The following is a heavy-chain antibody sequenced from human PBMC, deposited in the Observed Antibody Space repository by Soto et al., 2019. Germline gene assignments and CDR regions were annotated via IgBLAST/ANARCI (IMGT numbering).Heavy chain of an antibody. CDR1: GYIFTNNS. Sequence: QVHLVQSGAEVKKPGASVKVSSKGSGYIFTNNSITWVRQAPGQGLEWMGWISAHNGNTNYAQKLQGRVTVTRDTSTSTSYMELRNLRSDDTAVYYCARGRYGDYWGQGALVTVSS. D-gene: IGHD1-1*01. CDR2: ISAHNGNT. V-gene: IGHV1-18*01. J-gene: IGHJ4*02. CDR3: ARGRYGDY.